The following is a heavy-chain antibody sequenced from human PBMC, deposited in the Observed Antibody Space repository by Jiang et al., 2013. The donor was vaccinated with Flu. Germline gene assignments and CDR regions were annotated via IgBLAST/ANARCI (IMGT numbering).Heavy chain of an antibody. V-gene: IGHV1-69*06. Sequence: SGAEVKKPGSSVKVSCKASGGTFSNYIINWVRQAHGQGLEWMGGIIVISGTTNYAQKLQGRATVSADKSTSTAYMELRSLTSEDTAVYYCAKIMSCGGDCYYFDYWGQGTLVTVSS. CDR1: GGTFSNYI. D-gene: IGHD2-21*02. CDR3: AKIMSCGGDCYYFDY. J-gene: IGHJ4*02. CDR2: IIVISGTT.